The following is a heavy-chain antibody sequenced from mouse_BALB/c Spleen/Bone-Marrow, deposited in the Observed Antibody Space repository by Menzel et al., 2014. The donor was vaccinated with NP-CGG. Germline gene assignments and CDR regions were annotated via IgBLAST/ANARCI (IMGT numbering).Heavy chain of an antibody. CDR2: ISYDGSD. CDR1: GYSITSGYY. CDR3: AKLLYWYFDV. J-gene: IGHJ1*01. V-gene: IGHV3-6*02. Sequence: EVKLMESGPGLVKPSQSLSLTCSVTGYSITSGYYWNWIRQFPGNKLEWMGYISYDGSDKYNPSLKNRISITRDTSKTQFFLKLNSVTTEDTTTYYCAKLLYWYFDVWGAGTTVTVSS.